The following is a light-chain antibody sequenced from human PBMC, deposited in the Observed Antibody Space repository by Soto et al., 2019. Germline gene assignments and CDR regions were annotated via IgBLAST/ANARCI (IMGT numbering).Light chain of an antibody. CDR1: SWTKKY. V-gene: IGLV3-25*03. Sequence: SYELTQPPSVSVSPGQTARITCSGDSWTKKYADWYQQKANQAPVLVIYKDNERPSGIPERFSGSNSGTVVTLTIYGVQAEDEAVYYCQSTDNSVVFDVVCGGGTKLTVL. CDR3: QSTDNSVVFDVV. CDR2: KDN. J-gene: IGLJ2*01.